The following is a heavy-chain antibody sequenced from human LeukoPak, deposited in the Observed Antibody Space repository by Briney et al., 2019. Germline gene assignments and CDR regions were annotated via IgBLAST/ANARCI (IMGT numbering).Heavy chain of an antibody. CDR3: ARGLVAAPYDY. Sequence: SETLSLTCAVYGGSFSGYYWSWIRQPPGKGLEWIGEINHSGSTNYNPSLKSRVTISVDTSKDQFSLKLSSVTAADTAVYYCARGLVAAPYDYWGQGTLVTVSS. CDR1: GGSFSGYY. J-gene: IGHJ4*02. V-gene: IGHV4-34*01. CDR2: INHSGST. D-gene: IGHD2-2*01.